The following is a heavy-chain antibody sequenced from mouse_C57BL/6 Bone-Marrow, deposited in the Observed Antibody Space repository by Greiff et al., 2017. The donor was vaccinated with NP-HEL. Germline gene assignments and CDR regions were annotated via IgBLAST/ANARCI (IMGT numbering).Heavy chain of an antibody. CDR2: ISDGGSYT. CDR3: ARDGLGRVAY. Sequence: EVKLMESGGGLVKPGGSLKLSCAASGFTFSSYAMSWVRQTPEKRLEWVATISDGGSYTYYPDNVKGRFTISRDNAKNNLYLQMSHLKSEDTAMYYCARDGLGRVAYWGQGTLVTVSA. J-gene: IGHJ3*01. D-gene: IGHD4-1*01. CDR1: GFTFSSYA. V-gene: IGHV5-4*01.